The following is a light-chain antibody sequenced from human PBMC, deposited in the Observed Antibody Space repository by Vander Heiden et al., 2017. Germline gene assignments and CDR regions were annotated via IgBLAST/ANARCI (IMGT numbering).Light chain of an antibody. V-gene: IGKV3-20*01. CDR1: QSVSGSY. Sequence: EIVLTQSPATLSLSQGERATLSCRASQSVSGSYLAWYQQKYGQAPRLLIYGASSRPAGIPDRFSGSGSGTDFTLTISRLDPEDFGVYYCQQYGSSPPYTFGQGTKLEIK. J-gene: IGKJ2*01. CDR2: GAS. CDR3: QQYGSSPPYT.